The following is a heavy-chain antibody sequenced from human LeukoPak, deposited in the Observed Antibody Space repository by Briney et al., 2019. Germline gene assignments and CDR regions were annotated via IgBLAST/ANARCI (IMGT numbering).Heavy chain of an antibody. V-gene: IGHV3-11*04. D-gene: IGHD3-10*01. CDR3: TRDRSRHYYGSGSYGTGSDY. CDR1: GFTFSDYY. Sequence: PGGSLRLSCAASGFTFSDYYVSWIRQAPGKGLEWVSYISNSGSTIYYADSVKGRFTISRDNAKNSLYLQMNSLRAEDTAVYYCTRDRSRHYYGSGSYGTGSDYWGQGTLVTVSS. J-gene: IGHJ4*02. CDR2: ISNSGSTI.